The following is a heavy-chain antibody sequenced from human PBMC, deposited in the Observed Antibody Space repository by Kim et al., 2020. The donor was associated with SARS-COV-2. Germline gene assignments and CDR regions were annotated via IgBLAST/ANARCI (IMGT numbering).Heavy chain of an antibody. J-gene: IGHJ5*02. CDR2: IYYSGST. Sequence: SETLSLTCTVSGGSISSSSYYWGWIRQPPGKGLEWIGSIYYSGSTYYNPSLKSRVTISVDTSKNQFSLKLSSVTAADTAVYYCAGLYCSSTSCYKNNWFDPWGQGTLVTVSS. V-gene: IGHV4-39*01. CDR3: AGLYCSSTSCYKNNWFDP. CDR1: GGSISSSSYY. D-gene: IGHD2-2*02.